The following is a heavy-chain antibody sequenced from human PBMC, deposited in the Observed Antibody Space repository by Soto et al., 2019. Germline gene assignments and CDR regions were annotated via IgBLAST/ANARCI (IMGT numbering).Heavy chain of an antibody. CDR2: INPNSGGT. Sequence: GASVKVSCKASGYTFTGYYMHWVRQAPGQGLEWMGWINPNSGGTNYAQKFQGWVTMTRDTSISTAYMELSRLRSDDTAVYYCARAYDILTSPLNDNDAFDIWGQGTMVTVSS. CDR3: ARAYDILTSPLNDNDAFDI. D-gene: IGHD3-9*01. J-gene: IGHJ3*02. CDR1: GYTFTGYY. V-gene: IGHV1-2*04.